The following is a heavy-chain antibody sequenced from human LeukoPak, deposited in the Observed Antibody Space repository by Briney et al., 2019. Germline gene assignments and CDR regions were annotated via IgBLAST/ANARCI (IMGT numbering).Heavy chain of an antibody. Sequence: PSETLSLTCTVSGVSISGYYWSWIRQPPGKGLEWIGYIYYSGSGSTNYNPSLKSRVTISVDTSKNQFSLKLSSVTAADTAVYYCARRGGHGGSFDYWGQGTLVTVSS. CDR2: IYYSGSGST. D-gene: IGHD4-23*01. CDR1: GVSISGYY. J-gene: IGHJ4*02. V-gene: IGHV4-59*08. CDR3: ARRGGHGGSFDY.